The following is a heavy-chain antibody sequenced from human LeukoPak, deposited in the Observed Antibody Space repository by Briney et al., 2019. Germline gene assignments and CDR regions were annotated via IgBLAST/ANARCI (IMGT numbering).Heavy chain of an antibody. CDR1: GFTFSSYA. D-gene: IGHD3-3*01. CDR3: AKERITIFGVVIIHPSWFDP. J-gene: IGHJ5*02. Sequence: GGSLRLSCAASGFTFSSYAMSWVRQAPGKGLEWVSAISGSGGSTYYADSVKGRFTISRDNSKNTLYLQMNSLRAEDTAVYYCAKERITIFGVVIIHPSWFDPWGQGTLVTVSS. CDR2: ISGSGGST. V-gene: IGHV3-23*01.